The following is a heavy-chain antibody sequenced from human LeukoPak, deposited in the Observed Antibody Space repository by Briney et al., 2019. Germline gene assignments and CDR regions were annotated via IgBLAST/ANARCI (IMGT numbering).Heavy chain of an antibody. J-gene: IGHJ4*02. CDR1: GFTVSSNY. CDR3: ARGAGYYDSSGYSVY. CDR2: IYSGGST. V-gene: IGHV3-53*01. D-gene: IGHD3-22*01. Sequence: GGSLRLSCAASGFTVSSNYMSWVRQAPGKGLEWVSVIYSGGSTYYADSVKGRFTISRDNSKNTLYLQMNSLRAEDTAVYYCARGAGYYDSSGYSVYWGQGTLVTVSS.